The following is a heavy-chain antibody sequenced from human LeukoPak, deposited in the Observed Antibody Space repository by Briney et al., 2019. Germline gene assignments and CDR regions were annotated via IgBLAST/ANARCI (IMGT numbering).Heavy chain of an antibody. D-gene: IGHD2-2*01. CDR1: GFTFTSHD. CDR3: ARDRESIVVVPAAGYNWFDP. J-gene: IGHJ5*02. CDR2: IIPIFGTA. V-gene: IGHV1-69*13. Sequence: ASVKVSCKASGFTFTSHDYNWVRQATGQGLEWMGGIIPIFGTANYAQKFQGRVTITADESTSTAYMELSSLRSEDTAVYYCARDRESIVVVPAAGYNWFDPWGQGTLVTVSS.